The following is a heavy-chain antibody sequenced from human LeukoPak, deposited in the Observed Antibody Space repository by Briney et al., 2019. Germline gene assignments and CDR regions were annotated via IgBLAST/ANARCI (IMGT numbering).Heavy chain of an antibody. CDR2: INQDGSER. D-gene: IGHD6-13*01. Sequence: GGSLRLSCAASGFTFSSHWMTWVRQAPGKGLEWVANINQDGSERYYVDSVKGRFTISRDNAKNSLYLQMNSLRAEDTAVYYCARDSEYSSSFAFDIWPRDNGHRLF. CDR1: GFTFSSHW. V-gene: IGHV3-7*01. CDR3: ARDSEYSSSFAFDI. J-gene: IGHJ3*02.